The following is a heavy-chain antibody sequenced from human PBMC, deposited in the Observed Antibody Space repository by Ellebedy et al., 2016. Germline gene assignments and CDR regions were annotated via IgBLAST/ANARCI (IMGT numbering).Heavy chain of an antibody. J-gene: IGHJ4*02. Sequence: GESLKISCAVSGFSSSPMHWVRQAPGKGLEWVGLITFDGGNKYYADFVKGRFTISRDNSKNTLYLQMNSLSVEDTAVYYCARGVSSGWSRAIQYWGQGTLVTVSS. CDR2: ITFDGGNK. D-gene: IGHD6-19*01. V-gene: IGHV3-30*04. CDR1: GFSSSP. CDR3: ARGVSSGWSRAIQY.